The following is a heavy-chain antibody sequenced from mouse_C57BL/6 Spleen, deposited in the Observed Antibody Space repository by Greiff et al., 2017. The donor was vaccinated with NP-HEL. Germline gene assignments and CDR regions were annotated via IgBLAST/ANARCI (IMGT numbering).Heavy chain of an antibody. V-gene: IGHV5-9*01. D-gene: IGHD2-3*01. CDR1: GFTFSSYT. Sequence: DVMLVESGGGLVKPGGSLKLSCAASGFTFSSYTMSWVRQTPEKRLEWVATISGGGGNTYYPDSVKGRFTISRDNAKNTLYLQMSSLRSEDTALYYCARHEDDGYYVAGYYYAMDYWGQGTSVTVSS. CDR2: ISGGGGNT. CDR3: ARHEDDGYYVAGYYYAMDY. J-gene: IGHJ4*01.